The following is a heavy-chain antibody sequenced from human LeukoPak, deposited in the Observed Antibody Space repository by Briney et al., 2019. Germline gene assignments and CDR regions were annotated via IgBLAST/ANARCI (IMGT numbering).Heavy chain of an antibody. Sequence: SVEVSCKASGGTFSSYAISWVRQAPGQGLEWMGRIIPILGIANYAQKFQGRVTITADKSTSTAYMELSSLRSEDTAVYYCARPLYYYDSSGYYLDAFDIWGQGTMVTVSS. CDR1: GGTFSSYA. D-gene: IGHD3-22*01. CDR2: IIPILGIA. CDR3: ARPLYYYDSSGYYLDAFDI. V-gene: IGHV1-69*04. J-gene: IGHJ3*02.